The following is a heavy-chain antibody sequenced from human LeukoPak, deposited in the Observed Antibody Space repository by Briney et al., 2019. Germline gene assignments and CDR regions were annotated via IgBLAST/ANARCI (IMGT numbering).Heavy chain of an antibody. CDR2: IHYSGST. D-gene: IGHD4-17*01. CDR3: ARSRAGFTVIYFDY. Sequence: SETLSLTCTVSGGSISSGDYYWSWIRQHPGKGLEWIGYIHYSGSTHYNPSHKSRVIISVDTSKNQFSLKLRSVAAADTAVYYCARSRAGFTVIYFDYWGQGTLVTVSS. CDR1: GGSISSGDYY. V-gene: IGHV4-31*03. J-gene: IGHJ4*02.